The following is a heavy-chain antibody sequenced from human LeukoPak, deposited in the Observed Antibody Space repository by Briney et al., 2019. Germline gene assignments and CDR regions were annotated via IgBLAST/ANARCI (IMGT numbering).Heavy chain of an antibody. D-gene: IGHD6-13*01. CDR3: ASHVLYSSSWYPAY. CDR1: EYIFTNDW. CDR2: IYPAYSDP. V-gene: IGHV5-51*01. J-gene: IGHJ4*02. Sequence: GESRKISCKASEYIFTNDWIGWVRPMPGKGMGWMGIIYPAYSDPRYIPSFQGQVTISADMSTNTPFLQWSSPQASDTAMYYCASHVLYSSSWYPAYWGQGTLVTVSS.